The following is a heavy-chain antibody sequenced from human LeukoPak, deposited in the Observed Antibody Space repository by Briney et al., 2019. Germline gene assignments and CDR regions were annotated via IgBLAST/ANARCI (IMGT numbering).Heavy chain of an antibody. J-gene: IGHJ4*02. CDR1: GFTVSTYW. D-gene: IGHD2-2*02. CDR2: IKQDGSEK. CDR3: ARYCSSTSCYNEVLDY. Sequence: GGSLRLSCAASGFTVSTYWMSWVRQAPGKGLEWVANIKQDGSEKYYVDSVKGRFTISRDNAKNSLDLQMNSLRAEDTAIYYCARYCSSTSCYNEVLDYWGQGPLVTVSS. V-gene: IGHV3-7*01.